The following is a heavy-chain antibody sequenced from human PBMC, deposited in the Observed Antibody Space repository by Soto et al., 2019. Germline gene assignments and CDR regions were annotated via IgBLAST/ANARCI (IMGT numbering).Heavy chain of an antibody. Sequence: QVQLVQSGAEVKKPGTSVKVSCEVSGGNFSNYAITWVRQAPGQGLEWLGGAIPVSGSTNYAQKFQGIVTITAGESATTPFMGQSSLRSYDTAVYYCARRGVANSRDAFDIWGQGTLVTVS. V-gene: IGHV1-69*01. D-gene: IGHD1-26*01. CDR1: GGNFSNYA. J-gene: IGHJ3*02. CDR2: AIPVSGST. CDR3: ARRGVANSRDAFDI.